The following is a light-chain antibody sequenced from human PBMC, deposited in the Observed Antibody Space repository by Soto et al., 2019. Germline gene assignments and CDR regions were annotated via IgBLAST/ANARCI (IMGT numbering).Light chain of an antibody. V-gene: IGLV2-14*01. Sequence: QSVLTQPASVSGSPGQSITLSCTGTSSDIGGYNYVSWYQRHPGKAPKLIIYDVNNRPSGVSNRFSGSKSGNTASLTISGLQAEAEADYYCTSYASGSSHVVFGGGTQLTVL. CDR2: DVN. J-gene: IGLJ2*01. CDR3: TSYASGSSHVV. CDR1: SSDIGGYNY.